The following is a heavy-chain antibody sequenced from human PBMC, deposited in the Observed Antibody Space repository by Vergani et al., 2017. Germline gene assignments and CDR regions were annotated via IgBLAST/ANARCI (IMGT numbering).Heavy chain of an antibody. CDR1: GGTFSSYA. Sequence: QVQLVQSGAEVKKPGSSVKVSCKASGGTFSSYAISWVRQAPGQGLEWMGRIIPIPGTANYAQKFQGRVTITADESTSTAYMELSSLRSEDTAVYYCARDYDSSGYRLGYWGQGTLVTVSS. J-gene: IGHJ4*02. D-gene: IGHD3-22*01. V-gene: IGHV1-69*11. CDR2: IIPIPGTA. CDR3: ARDYDSSGYRLGY.